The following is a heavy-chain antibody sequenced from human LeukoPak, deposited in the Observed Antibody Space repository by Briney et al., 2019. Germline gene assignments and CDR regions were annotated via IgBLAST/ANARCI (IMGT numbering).Heavy chain of an antibody. CDR1: GGSISSGGYY. J-gene: IGHJ5*02. CDR3: ARVYGDYSYNWFDP. D-gene: IGHD4-17*01. Sequence: SETLSLTCTVSGGSISSGGYYWSWIRQHPGKGLEWIGYIYYGGSTYYNPSLKSRVTISVDTSKNQFSLKLSSVTAADTAVYYCARVYGDYSYNWFDPWGQGTLVTVSS. V-gene: IGHV4-31*03. CDR2: IYYGGST.